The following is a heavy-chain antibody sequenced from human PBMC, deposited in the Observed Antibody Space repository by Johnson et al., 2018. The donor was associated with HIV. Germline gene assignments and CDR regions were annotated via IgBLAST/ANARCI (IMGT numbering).Heavy chain of an antibody. CDR2: MWYDGSNK. V-gene: IGHV3-30*04. CDR1: GFTFSSYP. Sequence: QVQLMESGGGVVQPGRSLRLSCAASGFTFSSYPIQWVRQAPGKGLEWVAVMWYDGSNKYYADSVKGRFTISRDNSKNTLFLQMNSLRAEDTAVYYCARDLGLPENAFDLWGRGTMVTVSS. CDR3: ARDLGLPENAFDL. J-gene: IGHJ3*01. D-gene: IGHD4-11*01.